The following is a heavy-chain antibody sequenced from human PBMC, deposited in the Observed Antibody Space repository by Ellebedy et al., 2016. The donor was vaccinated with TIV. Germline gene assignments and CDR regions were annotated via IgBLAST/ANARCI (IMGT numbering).Heavy chain of an antibody. V-gene: IGHV3-23*01. J-gene: IGHJ4*02. CDR2: ISNSGDTT. CDR1: GFTFSCCA. Sequence: PGGSLRLSCAASGFTFSCCAMSRVRQTPGKGLEWVSVISNSGDTTYADYVKGRFTISRNNSKDTLFLQMNSLRAEDTGVYYWAKLAGISSWYAEYWGQGTLVTVSS. D-gene: IGHD6-13*01. CDR3: AKLAGISSWYAEY.